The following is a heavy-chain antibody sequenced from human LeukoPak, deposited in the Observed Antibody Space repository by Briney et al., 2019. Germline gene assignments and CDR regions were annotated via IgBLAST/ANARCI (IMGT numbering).Heavy chain of an antibody. Sequence: GGSLRLSCAASGFSVSRSYMNWVRQARGRGLEWVSVIYSSGSAFYADSVKDRFITSRDNSKNTLFLQMNRLTGEDTAVYYCSRDTHDDFWSGFSETWGQGTLVTVSS. CDR2: IYSSGSA. CDR1: GFSVSRSY. J-gene: IGHJ5*02. D-gene: IGHD3-3*01. CDR3: SRDTHDDFWSGFSET. V-gene: IGHV3-66*01.